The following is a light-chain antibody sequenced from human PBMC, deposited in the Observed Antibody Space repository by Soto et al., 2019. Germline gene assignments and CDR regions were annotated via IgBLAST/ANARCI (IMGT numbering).Light chain of an antibody. CDR3: ATWDDSLNAVL. J-gene: IGLJ2*01. CDR2: SNN. Sequence: QSVLTQPASVSGSPGQSITISCSGSSSNIGTYGVNWYQQLPGTAPKFLIYSNNLRPSGVPDRFSGSKSGTSASLAISGLQSEDEADYYCATWDDSLNAVLFGGGTKLTVL. V-gene: IGLV1-44*01. CDR1: SSNIGTYG.